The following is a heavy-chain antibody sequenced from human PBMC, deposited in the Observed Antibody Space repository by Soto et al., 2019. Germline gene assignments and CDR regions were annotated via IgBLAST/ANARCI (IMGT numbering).Heavy chain of an antibody. Sequence: QVQLQESGPGLVKPSQTLSLTCTVSGGSISSGGYYWSWIRQHPGKGLEWIGYIYYSGSTYYNPSLKSRVTISVATSKNQFSLKLSSVTAADTAVYYCARAPEAGVVYAFDIWGQGTMVTVSS. J-gene: IGHJ3*02. V-gene: IGHV4-31*03. CDR1: GGSISSGGYY. CDR2: IYYSGST. D-gene: IGHD3-3*01. CDR3: ARAPEAGVVYAFDI.